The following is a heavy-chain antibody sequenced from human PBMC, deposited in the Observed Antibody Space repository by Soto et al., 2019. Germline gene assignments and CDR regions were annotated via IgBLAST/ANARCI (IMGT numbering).Heavy chain of an antibody. CDR1: GLTFSYYA. CDR3: ARTSGDYARLFDY. D-gene: IGHD4-17*01. Sequence: EVQLLESGGGVVQPGGSLRLSCAASGLTFSYYAMSWVRQAPGKGLEWVSRISGSAGTTDYAHSVKGQYTISRDNSKNTLYLQMNSLRADGTAVYYCARTSGDYARLFDYWGQGTLVTVSS. J-gene: IGHJ4*02. V-gene: IGHV3-23*01. CDR2: ISGSAGTT.